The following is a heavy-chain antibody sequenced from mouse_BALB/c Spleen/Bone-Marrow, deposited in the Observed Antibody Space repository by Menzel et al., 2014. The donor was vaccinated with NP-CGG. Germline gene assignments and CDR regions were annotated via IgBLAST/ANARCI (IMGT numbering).Heavy chain of an antibody. CDR2: IHPSDSET. D-gene: IGHD2-1*01. Sequence: VQLVESGAELVRLGASVKLSCKASGYSFTNYWMNWVKQRPGQGLEWIGMIHPSDSETRLNQKFKDKATLTVDKSSSTAYMQLSSPTSEDSAVYYCARFGNYEGFAYWGQGTLVTVSA. J-gene: IGHJ3*01. V-gene: IGHV1-74*01. CDR3: ARFGNYEGFAY. CDR1: GYSFTNYW.